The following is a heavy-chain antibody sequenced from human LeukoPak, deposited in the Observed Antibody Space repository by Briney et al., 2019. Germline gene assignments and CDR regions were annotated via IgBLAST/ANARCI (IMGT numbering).Heavy chain of an antibody. D-gene: IGHD3-10*01. CDR1: GYTFTSNY. CDR2: INPSGGST. V-gene: IGHV1-46*01. J-gene: IGHJ6*03. CDR3: ARGPRITLVRGGQRYYYMDV. Sequence: ASVKVSCKASGYTFTSNYMHWVRQAPGQGLEWMGIINPSGGSTNYAQKFQGRVTMTRDTSTSTVYMELSSPRSEDTAVYYCARGPRITLVRGGQRYYYMDVWGKGTTVTISS.